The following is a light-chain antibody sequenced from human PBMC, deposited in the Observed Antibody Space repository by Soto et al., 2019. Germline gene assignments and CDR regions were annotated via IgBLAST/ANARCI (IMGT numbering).Light chain of an antibody. CDR2: AAS. CDR3: QDYHSPPFP. J-gene: IGKJ3*01. Sequence: DIQMTQSPCYQSASVGATVTITCRASQGIGNSLAWYQQIAGKVPDLLIYAASTLQSGVPSHFSGSGSGTDFTLTISSLQPEDVAPYYCQDYHSPPFPFGPGTKVAIK. CDR1: QGIGNS. V-gene: IGKV1-27*01.